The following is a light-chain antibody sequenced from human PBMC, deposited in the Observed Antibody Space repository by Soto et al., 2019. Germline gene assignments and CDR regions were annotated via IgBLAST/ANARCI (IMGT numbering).Light chain of an antibody. J-gene: IGLJ2*01. CDR3: VLYMGSGLWV. CDR2: STN. V-gene: IGLV8-61*01. Sequence: QAVVTQEPSFSVSPGRTVTLTCGLRSGSVSTSYYPSWYQQNPDQAPRTLIYSTNTRSSGVPDRFSGSILGNKAALTITGAQADDESDYYCVLYMGSGLWVFGGGTKLTVL. CDR1: SGSVSTSYY.